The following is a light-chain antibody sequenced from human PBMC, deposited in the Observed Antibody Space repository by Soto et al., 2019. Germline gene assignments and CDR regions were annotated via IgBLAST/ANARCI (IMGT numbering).Light chain of an antibody. J-gene: IGKJ1*01. CDR2: DAS. V-gene: IGKV3-20*01. CDR3: QQYAQSPMT. CDR1: QTVGRNY. Sequence: EIVLTQSPGTLSLSPGEGATLSCRASQTVGRNYLAWYQQKAGQAPRLLIYDASTRATGVADRFSGSGSGTDFTLTFSRLEPEDFAVYYCQQYAQSPMTFGQGTRWIS.